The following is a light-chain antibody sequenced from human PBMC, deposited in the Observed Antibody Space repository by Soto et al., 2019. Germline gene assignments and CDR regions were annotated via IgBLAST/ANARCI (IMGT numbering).Light chain of an antibody. CDR3: QHYKSWPLS. J-gene: IGKJ4*01. CDR2: DAS. V-gene: IGKV3-15*01. Sequence: EIVMKQSPATLSVSPGERATLSCRASQSIGSTLAWYQQKPVQTPRLLIYDASTRATGIPARFSGIGSGTEFSLIISSLQSEDFAVYYCQHYKSWPLSFGGGTKVDI. CDR1: QSIGST.